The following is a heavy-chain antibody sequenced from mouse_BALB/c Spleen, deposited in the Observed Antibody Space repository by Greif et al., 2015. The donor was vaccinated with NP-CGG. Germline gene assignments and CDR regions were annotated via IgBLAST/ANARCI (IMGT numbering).Heavy chain of an antibody. CDR1: GFTFSDYG. Sequence: EVQLVESGGGLVQPGGSRKLSCAASGFTFSDYGMAWVRQAPGKGPEWVAFISNLAYSIYYADTVTGRFTISRENAKNTLYLEMSSLRSEDTAMYYFARDYYASSDWDVDVWGVGTTVTVSS. J-gene: IGHJ1*01. CDR2: ISNLAYSI. CDR3: ARDYYASSDWDVDV. V-gene: IGHV5-15*02. D-gene: IGHD1-1*01.